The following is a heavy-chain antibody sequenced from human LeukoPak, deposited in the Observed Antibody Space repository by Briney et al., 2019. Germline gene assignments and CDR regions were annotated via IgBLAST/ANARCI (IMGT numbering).Heavy chain of an antibody. V-gene: IGHV3-33*01. D-gene: IGHD3-22*01. J-gene: IGHJ6*02. CDR2: IWYDGSNK. Sequence: GRSLRLSCAASGFTFSSYGMDWVRQAPGKGLEWVAVIWYDGSNKYYADSVKGRFTISRDNSKNTLYLQMNSLRAEDTAVYYCAREALYDSKSGMDVWGQGTTVTVSS. CDR1: GFTFSSYG. CDR3: AREALYDSKSGMDV.